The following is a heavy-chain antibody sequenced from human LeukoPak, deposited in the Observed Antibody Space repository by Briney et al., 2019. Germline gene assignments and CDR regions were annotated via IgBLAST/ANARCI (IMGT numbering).Heavy chain of an antibody. D-gene: IGHD2-15*01. Sequence: ASGKVTCKASAYTFTSDDFNLVRQATGQGLDWLGWMNPNSANTGYAKKFQGRVTMTWNTSINTAYMELSSLRSEDTAVYYCARGVGGVYDYYYMDDWGKGTTVTVSS. J-gene: IGHJ6*03. V-gene: IGHV1-8*01. CDR2: MNPNSANT. CDR3: ARGVGGVYDYYYMDD. CDR1: AYTFTSDD.